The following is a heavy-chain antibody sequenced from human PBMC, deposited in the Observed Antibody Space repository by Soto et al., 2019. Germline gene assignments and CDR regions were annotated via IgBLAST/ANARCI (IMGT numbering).Heavy chain of an antibody. J-gene: IGHJ4*02. CDR1: GDSISSSNW. V-gene: IGHV4-4*02. Sequence: SETLSLTCAVSGDSISSSNWWSWVRQPPGKGLEWIGEIYHSGSTNYNPSLKSRVTISVDKSKNQFSLRLNSVTAADTAVYYCARSSIKPQVFMYPFDSWSQGTLVTVSS. CDR2: IYHSGST. CDR3: ARSSIKPQVFMYPFDS. D-gene: IGHD3-3*01.